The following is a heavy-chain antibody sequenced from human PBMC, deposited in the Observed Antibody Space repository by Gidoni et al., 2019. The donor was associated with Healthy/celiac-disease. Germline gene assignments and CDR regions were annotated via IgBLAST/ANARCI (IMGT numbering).Heavy chain of an antibody. D-gene: IGHD3-16*02. Sequence: QVQLVESGGGVVQPGRSLRLSCAASGFTFSSYAMHWVRQAPGKGLEWVAVISDDGSNKYYADSVKGRFTISRDNSKNTLYLQMNSLRAEDTAVYYCARDRNDYVWGSYRHYYYGMDVWGQGTTVTVSS. CDR3: ARDRNDYVWGSYRHYYYGMDV. V-gene: IGHV3-30*01. CDR1: GFTFSSYA. CDR2: ISDDGSNK. J-gene: IGHJ6*02.